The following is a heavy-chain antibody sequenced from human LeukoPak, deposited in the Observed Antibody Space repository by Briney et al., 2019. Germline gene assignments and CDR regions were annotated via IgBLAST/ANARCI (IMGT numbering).Heavy chain of an antibody. Sequence: GASVKVSCKASRGTFSSYTISWVRQAPGQGLEWMGGIIPIFGTANYAQKFQGRVTITADESTSTAYMELRSLRSDDTAVYYCARGLGRFDYWGQGTLVTVSS. J-gene: IGHJ4*02. V-gene: IGHV1-69*13. D-gene: IGHD1-26*01. CDR3: ARGLGRFDY. CDR1: RGTFSSYT. CDR2: IIPIFGTA.